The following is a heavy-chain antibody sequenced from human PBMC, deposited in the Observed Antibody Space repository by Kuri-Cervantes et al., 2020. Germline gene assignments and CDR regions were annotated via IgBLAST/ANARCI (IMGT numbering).Heavy chain of an antibody. J-gene: IGHJ6*03. V-gene: IGHV1-18*01. CDR3: ARPPLSDDFWSXYYVVGPKXXYYYMDV. CDR1: GXTXSSYA. D-gene: IGHD3-3*01. Sequence: ASVKVSCKASGXTXSSYAISWVRQAPGQGLEWMGWISAYNGNTNYAQKLQGRVTMTTDASTSTAYMELRSLRSDDTAVYYCARPPLSDDFWSXYYVVGPKXXYYYMDVWGKGTTVTVSS. CDR2: ISAYNGNT.